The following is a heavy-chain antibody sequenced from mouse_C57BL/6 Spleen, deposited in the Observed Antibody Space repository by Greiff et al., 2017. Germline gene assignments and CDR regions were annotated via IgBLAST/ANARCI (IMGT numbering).Heavy chain of an antibody. CDR2: ILPGSGNT. V-gene: IGHV1-9*01. CDR1: GYTFTGYW. Sequence: QVQLQQSGAELMKPGASVKLSCKATGYTFTGYWIEWVKQRPGHGLEWIGKILPGSGNTKYNEKFKGKATFTADTSSNTAYMQLSSLPTEDSAIYYCARHGLYAMDYGGQGTSVTVSS. J-gene: IGHJ4*01. CDR3: ARHGLYAMDY.